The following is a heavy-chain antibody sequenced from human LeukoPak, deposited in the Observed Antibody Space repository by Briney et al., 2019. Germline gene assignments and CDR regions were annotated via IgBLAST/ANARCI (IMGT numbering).Heavy chain of an antibody. D-gene: IGHD3-22*01. CDR3: ARGGYYYDSSGYSHLPDY. Sequence: ASVKVSCKASGYTFTNYAMNWMRQAPGQGLEWMGGIIPIVGTTNYAQMFQGRVTITADESTSTAYMELSSLRSEDTAVYYCARGGYYYDSSGYSHLPDYWGQGTLVTVSA. J-gene: IGHJ4*02. V-gene: IGHV1-69*13. CDR1: GYTFTNYA. CDR2: IIPIVGTT.